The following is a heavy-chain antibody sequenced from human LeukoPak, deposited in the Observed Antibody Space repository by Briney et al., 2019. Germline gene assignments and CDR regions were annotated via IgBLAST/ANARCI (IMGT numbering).Heavy chain of an antibody. V-gene: IGHV1-69*13. CDR3: ARDPGPIVTPGDF. CDR1: GGTFSSYA. CDR2: IIPIFGTA. D-gene: IGHD4-11*01. J-gene: IGHJ4*02. Sequence: ASVKVSCKASGGTFSSYAISWVRQAPGQGLERMGGIIPIFGTANYAQKFQGRVTITADESTSTAYMELSSLRSEDTAVYYCARDPGPIVTPGDFWGQGTLVTVSS.